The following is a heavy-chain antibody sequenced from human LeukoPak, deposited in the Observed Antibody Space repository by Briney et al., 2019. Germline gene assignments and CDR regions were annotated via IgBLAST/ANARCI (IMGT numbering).Heavy chain of an antibody. J-gene: IGHJ4*02. D-gene: IGHD3-10*01. CDR3: ANDYGSGRGYFDY. CDR1: GFTVSSNS. CDR2: IYSDNT. Sequence: GGSLRLSCTVSGFTVSSNSMSWVRQAPGKGLEWVSFIYSDNTHYSDSVKGRFTISRDNSKNTLYLQMNSLRAEDTAVYYCANDYGSGRGYFDYWGQGTLVTVSS. V-gene: IGHV3-53*01.